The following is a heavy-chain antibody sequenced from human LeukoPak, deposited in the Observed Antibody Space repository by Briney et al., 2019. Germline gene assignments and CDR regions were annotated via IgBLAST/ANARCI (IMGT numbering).Heavy chain of an antibody. CDR3: ANWELGLAFDI. D-gene: IGHD1-26*01. Sequence: SETLSLTCSVSGYSISSGNYWGWIRLPPGKGLQWIGSIYHSGSTYYNPSLKSRATISVDTSKNQFSLKLSSVTAADTAVYYCANWELGLAFDIWGQGTMVTVSS. J-gene: IGHJ3*02. V-gene: IGHV4-38-2*01. CDR2: IYHSGST. CDR1: GYSISSGNY.